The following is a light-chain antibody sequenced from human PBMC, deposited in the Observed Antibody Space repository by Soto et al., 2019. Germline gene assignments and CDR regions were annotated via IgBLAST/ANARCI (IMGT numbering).Light chain of an antibody. CDR3: QVRTDWPPFEYT. Sequence: EIVLTQSPASLSLSAGESVTLSCRASQSVDTMVACSQQQVGQAPSLLLYETSNRATGVPGRVSGSGSGTAFTPTISRLEPEDFAVYFCQVRTDWPPFEYTFGQGTKLEV. J-gene: IGKJ2*01. V-gene: IGKV3-11*01. CDR2: ETS. CDR1: QSVDTM.